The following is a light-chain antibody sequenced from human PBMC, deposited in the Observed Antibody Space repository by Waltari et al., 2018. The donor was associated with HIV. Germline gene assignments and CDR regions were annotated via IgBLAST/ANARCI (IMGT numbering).Light chain of an antibody. V-gene: IGLV3-9*01. J-gene: IGLJ2*01. CDR1: NIGIKN. CDR3: QVWDEDTI. CDR2: RDT. Sequence: SYDLTQPVSVSVAPGQTARSTCEADNIGIKNVHWYQQRSGQAPVLVMYRDTRRPSGIPERFAGSNSGNTATLTISRAQAGDEADYYCQVWDEDTIFGGGTKLTVL.